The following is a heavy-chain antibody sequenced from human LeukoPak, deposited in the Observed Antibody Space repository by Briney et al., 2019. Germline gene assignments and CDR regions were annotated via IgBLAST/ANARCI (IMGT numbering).Heavy chain of an antibody. D-gene: IGHD6-6*01. Sequence: ASVKVSCKASGYTFPSYFMHWVRQAPGQGLEWMGIINPTGGSTTYAQKFQGRVTMTRDSSTSTVYMELSSLRSDDTAVYYCARTAARRFDYWGQGTLVTVSS. CDR1: GYTFPSYF. CDR3: ARTAARRFDY. V-gene: IGHV1-46*01. J-gene: IGHJ4*02. CDR2: INPTGGST.